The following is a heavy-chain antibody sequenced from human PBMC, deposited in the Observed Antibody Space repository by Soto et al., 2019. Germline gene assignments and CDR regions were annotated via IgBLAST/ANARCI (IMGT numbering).Heavy chain of an antibody. V-gene: IGHV4-4*02. Sequence: QVQLQESGPGLVEPSGTLSLTCAVSGASISGSNWWSWVRQPPGKGLEWIGEIYHSGSTNYNPSLKSRVAISIDKSKNQSALKLSSMTAADTAVYYCARLIAAASQPFDYWGQGTLVTVSS. CDR3: ARLIAAASQPFDY. D-gene: IGHD6-13*01. CDR2: IYHSGST. CDR1: GASISGSNW. J-gene: IGHJ4*02.